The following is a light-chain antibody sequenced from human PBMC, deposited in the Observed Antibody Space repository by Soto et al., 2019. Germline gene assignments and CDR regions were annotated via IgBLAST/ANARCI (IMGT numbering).Light chain of an antibody. V-gene: IGKV3-20*01. CDR1: QNIGSN. CDR3: QQYGSSPRT. Sequence: EIVMTQSPATLAVSPGERVTLSCRASQNIGSNLAWYQQKFGQAPRLLIYGASSRATGIPDRFSGSGSGTDFTLSISRLEPEDFVVYYCQQYGSSPRTFGQGTKVDIK. CDR2: GAS. J-gene: IGKJ1*01.